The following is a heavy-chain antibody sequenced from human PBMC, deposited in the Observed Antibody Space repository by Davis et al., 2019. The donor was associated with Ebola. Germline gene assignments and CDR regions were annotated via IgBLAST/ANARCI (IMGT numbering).Heavy chain of an antibody. J-gene: IGHJ4*02. CDR1: RFTFSSYA. D-gene: IGHD3-9*01. CDR3: ARDWASYYDILTGPFDY. V-gene: IGHV3-30-3*01. CDR2: ISYDGSKK. Sequence: GESLKISCAASRFTFSSYAVHWVRQTPGKGLEWVAVISYDGSKKFYADSVKGRFSISRDNSKNTLYLQMNSLRAEDTAVYYCARDWASYYDILTGPFDYWGQGTLVTVSS.